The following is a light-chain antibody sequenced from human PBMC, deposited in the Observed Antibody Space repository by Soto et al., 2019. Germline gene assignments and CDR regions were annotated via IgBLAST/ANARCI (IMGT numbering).Light chain of an antibody. CDR3: QQYNSYSPT. J-gene: IGKJ1*01. CDR2: DAS. CDR1: QSISSW. V-gene: IGKV1-5*01. Sequence: IRMTQSPSSLSASAGDRVTITCRASQSISSWLAWYQQKPGKAPKLRIYDASSLESGVPSRFSGSGSGTEFTLTISSLQPDDFATYYCQQYNSYSPTFGQGTKVDIK.